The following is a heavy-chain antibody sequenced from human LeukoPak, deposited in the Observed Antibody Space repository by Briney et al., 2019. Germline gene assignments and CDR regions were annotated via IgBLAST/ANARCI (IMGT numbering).Heavy chain of an antibody. J-gene: IGHJ4*02. V-gene: IGHV4-59*01. CDR3: ARGNAYNWRFDF. D-gene: IGHD1-1*01. CDR2: THYSGST. Sequence: SETLSLTCSVSGGSISSYYWNWIRQTPGKGLQWIGYTHYSGSTNYNPSLKSRVSISVDTSQNQFSLKLSSVTAADTALYYCARGNAYNWRFDFWGQGTLVTVSS. CDR1: GGSISSYY.